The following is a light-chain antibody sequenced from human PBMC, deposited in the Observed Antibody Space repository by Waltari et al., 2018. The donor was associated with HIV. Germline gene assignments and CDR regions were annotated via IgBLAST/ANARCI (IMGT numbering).Light chain of an antibody. CDR3: QSADNTGGNWV. CDR1: ALPSQY. CDR2: KDK. J-gene: IGLJ3*02. Sequence: SYELTQTHSVSVSPGQTARITCSGDALPSQYGYWYQQRPGQAPVLVIYKDKERPSGIPERFSGSSSGTTVTLIISGVQAEDEADYFCQSADNTGGNWVFGGGTKLTVL. V-gene: IGLV3-25*03.